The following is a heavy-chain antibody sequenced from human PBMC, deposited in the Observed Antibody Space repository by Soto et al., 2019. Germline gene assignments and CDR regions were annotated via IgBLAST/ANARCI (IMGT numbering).Heavy chain of an antibody. V-gene: IGHV3-30*18. CDR3: AKDWVAVAGTYYGMDV. CDR1: GFTFSSYG. D-gene: IGHD6-19*01. Sequence: QVQLVESGGGVVQPWRSLRLSCAASGFTFSSYGMHWVRQAPGKGLEWVAVISYDGSNKYYADSVKGRFTISRDNSKNTLYLQMNSLRAEDTAVYYCAKDWVAVAGTYYGMDVWGQGTTVTVSS. CDR2: ISYDGSNK. J-gene: IGHJ6*02.